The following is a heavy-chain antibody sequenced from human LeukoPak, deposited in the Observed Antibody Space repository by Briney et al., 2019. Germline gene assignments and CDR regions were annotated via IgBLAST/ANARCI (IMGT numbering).Heavy chain of an antibody. J-gene: IGHJ4*02. CDR2: IYYRGST. CDR1: GGSISSSSYY. V-gene: IGHV4-39*01. Sequence: SETLPLTCTVSGGSISSSSYYWGWIRQPPGKGLQWIGTIYYRGSTYYNPSLKSRVTISVDTSKNQFSLKLSSVTAADTAVYYCARGERYSSGWYGEYYFDYWGQGTLVTVSS. D-gene: IGHD6-19*01. CDR3: ARGERYSSGWYGEYYFDY.